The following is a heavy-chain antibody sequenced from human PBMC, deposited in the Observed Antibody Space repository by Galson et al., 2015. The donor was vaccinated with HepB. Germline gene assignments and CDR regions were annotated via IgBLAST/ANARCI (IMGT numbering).Heavy chain of an antibody. Sequence: SVKVSCKASGYTFTSYGISWVRQAPGQGLEWMGWISAYNGYTNYAQKLQDRVTMTTETSTNTVYLDLRSLSSDDTGVYYCARGGSYRGTFYFYYGMDVWGQGTTVTVSS. CDR1: GYTFTSYG. CDR2: ISAYNGYT. D-gene: IGHD1-26*01. CDR3: ARGGSYRGTFYFYYGMDV. J-gene: IGHJ6*02. V-gene: IGHV1-18*01.